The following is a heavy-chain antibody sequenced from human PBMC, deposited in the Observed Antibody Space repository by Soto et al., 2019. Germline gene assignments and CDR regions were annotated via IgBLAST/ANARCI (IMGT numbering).Heavy chain of an antibody. CDR2: ISPDGSNR. CDR3: ARDGALRYSSSSTGYFDY. J-gene: IGHJ4*02. V-gene: IGHV3-74*01. D-gene: IGHD6-6*01. CDR1: GFTFSTYW. Sequence: GGSLRLSCAASGFTFSTYWMNWVRQTPGKGLMWVSRISPDGSNRGYADSVKGRFTISRDNAKNSLYLQMNSLRAEDTAVYYCARDGALRYSSSSTGYFDYWGQGTLVTVSS.